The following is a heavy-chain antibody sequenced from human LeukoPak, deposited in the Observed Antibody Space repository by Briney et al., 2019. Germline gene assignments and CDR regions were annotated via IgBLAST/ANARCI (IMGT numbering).Heavy chain of an antibody. D-gene: IGHD3-10*01. CDR2: IYHSGST. V-gene: IGHV4-38-2*02. J-gene: IGHJ6*03. CDR3: ARGIGSYPLLWFGESHFYYYYYYMDV. Sequence: SETLSLTCTVSGYSISSGYYWGWIRQPPGKGLEWIGSIYHSGSTYYNPSLKSRVTISVDTSKNQFSLKLSSVTAADTAVYYCARGIGSYPLLWFGESHFYYYYYYMDVWGKGTTVTVSS. CDR1: GYSISSGYY.